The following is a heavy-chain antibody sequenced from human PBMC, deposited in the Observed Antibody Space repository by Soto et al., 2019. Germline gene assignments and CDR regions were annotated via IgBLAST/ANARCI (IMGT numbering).Heavy chain of an antibody. J-gene: IGHJ4*02. Sequence: QVQLVESGGGVVQPGRSLRLSCATSGFTFSSYLIHWVRQTPGKGLEWVAFISRDGSNKYYADSVKGRFTISRDNSKNTLYLEMTSLRAEVTAVYYCARDDTSGGDCDLGSWGQGTLLPVSS. CDR3: ARDDTSGGDCDLGS. CDR1: GFTFSSYL. V-gene: IGHV3-30-3*01. D-gene: IGHD2-21*01. CDR2: ISRDGSNK.